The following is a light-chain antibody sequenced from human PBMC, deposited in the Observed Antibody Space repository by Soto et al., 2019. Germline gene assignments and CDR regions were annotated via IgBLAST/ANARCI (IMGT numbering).Light chain of an antibody. CDR1: QSVSSSY. CDR2: GAS. CDR3: QQYADWPPWT. J-gene: IGKJ1*01. Sequence: EILLTQSPGTLSLSPGERATLSCRASQSVSSSYLAWYQQKPGQAPRLLIYGASSRATGIPDRFSGSGSGTEFTLTISSLQSEDFAVYFCQQYADWPPWTFGQGTKVDIK. V-gene: IGKV3-20*01.